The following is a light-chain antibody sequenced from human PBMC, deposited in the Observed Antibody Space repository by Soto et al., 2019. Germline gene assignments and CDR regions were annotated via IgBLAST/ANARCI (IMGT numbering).Light chain of an antibody. Sequence: DVVMTQSPVSLPVTLGQPASISCRSSQSLLSSDGNTYLNWFHQRPGQSPRRLIYKVSNRDSGVPDRFSGSGSGTDFTLKISRVEAEDVGVYYCMRGSHWPPWTFGQGTKVEIK. J-gene: IGKJ1*01. CDR3: MRGSHWPPWT. CDR1: QSLLSSDGNTY. CDR2: KVS. V-gene: IGKV2-30*01.